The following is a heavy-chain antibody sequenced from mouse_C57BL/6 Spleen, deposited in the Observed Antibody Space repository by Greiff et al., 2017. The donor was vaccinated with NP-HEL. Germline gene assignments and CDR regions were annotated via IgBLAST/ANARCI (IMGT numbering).Heavy chain of an antibody. Sequence: VHLVESGPELVKPGASVKLSCKASGYTFTSYDINWVKQRPGQGLEWIGWIYPRDGSTKYNEKFKGKATLTVDTSSSTAYMELHSLTSEDSAVYFCARCPAITTVVATGDYYAMDYWGQGTSVTVSS. D-gene: IGHD1-1*01. V-gene: IGHV1-85*01. J-gene: IGHJ4*01. CDR1: GYTFTSYD. CDR2: IYPRDGST. CDR3: ARCPAITTVVATGDYYAMDY.